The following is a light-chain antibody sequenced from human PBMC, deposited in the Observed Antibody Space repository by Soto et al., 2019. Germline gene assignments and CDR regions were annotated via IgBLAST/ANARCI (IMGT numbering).Light chain of an antibody. CDR3: QQYGSSPLT. CDR1: QTVTNNY. J-gene: IGKJ1*01. CDR2: GAS. V-gene: IGKV3-20*01. Sequence: EIVLTQSPGILSLSPGESATISCRASQTVTNNYLAWYQQKPGQAPRLLIYGASRRAIDNPHKLTGRGSGADFTLTLSRLEPEGSAVYYCQQYGSSPLTFGPGTKVEIK.